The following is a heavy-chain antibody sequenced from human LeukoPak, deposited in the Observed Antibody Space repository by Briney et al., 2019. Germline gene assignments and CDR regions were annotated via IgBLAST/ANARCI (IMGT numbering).Heavy chain of an antibody. J-gene: IGHJ4*02. V-gene: IGHV3-23*01. CDR3: AKDSSSGSSAVNNFDY. Sequence: PGGSLRLSCAASGFTFSSYAMSWVRQAPGKGLEWVSAISGSGGSTYYADSVKGRFTISRDNSKNTLYLQMNSLRAEDTAVYYCAKDSSSGSSAVNNFDYWGQGTLVTVSS. D-gene: IGHD1-26*01. CDR1: GFTFSSYA. CDR2: ISGSGGST.